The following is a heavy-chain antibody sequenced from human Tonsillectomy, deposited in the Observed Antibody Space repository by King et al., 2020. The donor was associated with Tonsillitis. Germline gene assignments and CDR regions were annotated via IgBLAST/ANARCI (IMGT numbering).Heavy chain of an antibody. V-gene: IGHV1-2*02. Sequence: VQLVESGAEVKKPGASVKVSCKASGYTFSGYYMHWVRQAPGQGLEWMGWINPNSGGTNYARKFQGRVTLTRDTSISTAYMELSRLRSDDTAVYYCAGVYCTNGVCSWFDPWGQGTLVTVSS. D-gene: IGHD2-8*01. CDR3: AGVYCTNGVCSWFDP. J-gene: IGHJ5*02. CDR1: GYTFSGYY. CDR2: INPNSGGT.